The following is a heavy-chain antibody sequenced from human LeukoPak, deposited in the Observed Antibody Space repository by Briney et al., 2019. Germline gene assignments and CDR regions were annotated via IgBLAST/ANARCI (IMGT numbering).Heavy chain of an antibody. D-gene: IGHD3-10*01. CDR2: IDPSDSET. Sequence: GESLKISCKASGYSFTSYWIGWVRQMPGKGLEWMGIIDPSDSETRYTPSFQGQVTISVDKSLTTADLQWNSLRAEDTAVYYCARARGSGSYYLFDYWGQGTLVTVSS. J-gene: IGHJ4*02. CDR1: GYSFTSYW. V-gene: IGHV5-51*01. CDR3: ARARGSGSYYLFDY.